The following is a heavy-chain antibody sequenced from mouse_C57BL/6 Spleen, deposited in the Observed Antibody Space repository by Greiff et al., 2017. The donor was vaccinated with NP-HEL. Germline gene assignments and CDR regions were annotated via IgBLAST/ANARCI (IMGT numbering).Heavy chain of an antibody. CDR2: IYPGDGDT. CDR1: GYAFSSSW. CDR3: ARSYYSPLLFWYFDY. Sequence: VQLQESGPELVKPGASVKISCKASGYAFSSSWMNWVKQRPGKGLEWIGRIYPGDGDTNYNGKFKGKATLTADKSSSTAYMQLSSLTSEDSAVYFCARSYYSPLLFWYFDYWGQGTTLTVSS. J-gene: IGHJ2*01. V-gene: IGHV1-82*01. D-gene: IGHD1-1*01.